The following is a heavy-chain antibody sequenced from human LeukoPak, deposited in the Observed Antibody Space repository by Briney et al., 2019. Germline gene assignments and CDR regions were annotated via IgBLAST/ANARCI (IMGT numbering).Heavy chain of an antibody. CDR2: ISYDGSNK. J-gene: IGHJ2*01. CDR1: GFTFSSNG. Sequence: GGSLRLSWAASGFTFSSNGMHWVRQAPGKGLEWVAVISYDGSNKYYADSVKGRFTISRDNSKNTLYLQMNSLRAEDTAVYYCAKEDSSSHWYFDLWGRGTLVTVSS. V-gene: IGHV3-30*18. D-gene: IGHD6-13*01. CDR3: AKEDSSSHWYFDL.